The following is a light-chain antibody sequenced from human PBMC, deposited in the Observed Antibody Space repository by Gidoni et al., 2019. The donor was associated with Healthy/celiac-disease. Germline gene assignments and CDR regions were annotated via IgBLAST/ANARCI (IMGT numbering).Light chain of an antibody. CDR2: GAS. V-gene: IGKV3-20*01. CDR1: QSVSSSY. CDR3: QQYGSSPPYT. Sequence: ESVLTQAPGTLSLSPGERATLSCRASQSVSSSYLAWYQQKPGQAPRLLIYGASRRATGIPDRFSGSGSGTDFTLPISRLEPEDLAVYYCQQYGSSPPYTFGQGTKLEI. J-gene: IGKJ2*01.